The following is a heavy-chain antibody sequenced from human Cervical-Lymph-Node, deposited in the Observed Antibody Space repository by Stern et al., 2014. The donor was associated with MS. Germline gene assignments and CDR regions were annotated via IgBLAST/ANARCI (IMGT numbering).Heavy chain of an antibody. CDR3: ATLGVTTGDFDL. D-gene: IGHD4-17*01. CDR1: GGTFSSSG. CDR2: IIPILSIT. Sequence: QVQLVQSGSEVKKPGSSVRVSCKASGGTFSSSGISWVRQAPGQGLEWMGRIIPILSITNYAQNFQGRVTITADKSTSTAYMELSSLRSEDTDVYYCATLGVTTGDFDLWGQGTLVTVSS. J-gene: IGHJ5*02. V-gene: IGHV1-69*09.